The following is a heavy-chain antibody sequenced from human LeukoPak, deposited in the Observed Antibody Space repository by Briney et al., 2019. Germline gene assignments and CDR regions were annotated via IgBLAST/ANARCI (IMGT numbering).Heavy chain of an antibody. CDR1: GGSFSGYY. J-gene: IGHJ4*02. D-gene: IGHD3-16*01. V-gene: IGHV4-34*01. Sequence: SETLSLTCAVYGGSFSGYYWSWIRQPPGKGLEGSGEINHSGRTNYNPSLKGRVTISVDTSKNQFSLKLSSVTAADTAVYYCARGRWGIPPSRFDYWGQGTLVTVSS. CDR2: INHSGRT. CDR3: ARGRWGIPPSRFDY.